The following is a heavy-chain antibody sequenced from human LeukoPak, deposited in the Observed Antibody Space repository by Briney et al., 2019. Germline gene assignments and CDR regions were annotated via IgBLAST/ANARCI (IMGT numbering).Heavy chain of an antibody. CDR3: ARATGRDGYKKNYWYFDL. V-gene: IGHV4-59*01. CDR2: IYYSGST. J-gene: IGHJ2*01. Sequence: SETLSLTCTVSVGSISSYHCSWIRHPPWKGLEWIGYIYYSGSTNYNPSLKSRVTISVDTSKNQFSLKLSSVTAADTAVYYCARATGRDGYKKNYWYFDLWGRGTLVTVSS. CDR1: VGSISSYH. D-gene: IGHD5-24*01.